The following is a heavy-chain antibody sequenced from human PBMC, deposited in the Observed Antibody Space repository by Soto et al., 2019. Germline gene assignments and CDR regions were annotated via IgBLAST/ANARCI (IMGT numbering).Heavy chain of an antibody. V-gene: IGHV1-69*06. CDR1: GGTFSSYA. D-gene: IGHD2-2*01. Sequence: SVKVSCRASGGTFSSYAISWVRPAPGQGLEWMGGIIPIFGTANYAQKFQGRVTITADKSTSTAYMELSSLRSEDTAVYYCARGVVPAAIYWFDPWGQGTLVTVSS. CDR3: ARGVVPAAIYWFDP. J-gene: IGHJ5*02. CDR2: IIPIFGTA.